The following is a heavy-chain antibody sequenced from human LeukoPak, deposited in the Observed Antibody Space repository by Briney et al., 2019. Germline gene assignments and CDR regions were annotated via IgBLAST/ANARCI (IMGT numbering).Heavy chain of an antibody. D-gene: IGHD3-22*01. CDR2: IYYSGST. CDR3: ARDKYYYDSSGYAAFDI. Sequence: SETLSLTCTVSGGSISSYYWSWIRQPPGKGLEWIGYIYYSGSTNYNPSLKSRVTISVDTSKNQFSLKLSSVTAADTAVYYCARDKYYYDSSGYAAFDIWGQGTMVTVS. V-gene: IGHV4-59*12. J-gene: IGHJ3*02. CDR1: GGSISSYY.